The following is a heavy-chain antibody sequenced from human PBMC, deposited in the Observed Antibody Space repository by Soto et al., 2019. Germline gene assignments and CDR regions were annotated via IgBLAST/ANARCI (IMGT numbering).Heavy chain of an antibody. CDR2: IRSEVYSYAT. Sequence: EVQLVESGGGLVQPGGSLKVSCAASGFTFSDSTIHWVRQASGKGLEWVGRIRSEVYSYATVCAASVKDRFTISRDDSKNTAYLQMNSLKIEDTAVYYCSRCSGSYGMDVWGQGTTVTVSS. CDR1: GFTFSDST. V-gene: IGHV3-73*02. J-gene: IGHJ6*02. CDR3: SRCSGSYGMDV. D-gene: IGHD3-10*02.